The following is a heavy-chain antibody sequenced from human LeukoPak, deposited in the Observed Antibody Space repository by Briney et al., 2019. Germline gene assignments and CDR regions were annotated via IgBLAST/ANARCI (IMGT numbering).Heavy chain of an antibody. CDR3: ARAIPQGHDILTGPHMDV. V-gene: IGHV1-69*13. D-gene: IGHD3-9*01. CDR2: IIPIFGTA. J-gene: IGHJ6*02. Sequence: SVKVSCKASGGTFSSYAISWVRQAPGQGLEWVGGIIPIFGTANYAQKFQGRVTITADESTSTAYMELSSLRSEDTAVYYCARAIPQGHDILTGPHMDVWGQGTTVTVSS. CDR1: GGTFSSYA.